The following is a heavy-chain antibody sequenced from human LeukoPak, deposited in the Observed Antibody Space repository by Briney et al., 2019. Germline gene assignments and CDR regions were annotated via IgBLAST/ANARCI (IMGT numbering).Heavy chain of an antibody. CDR2: IYYSGST. D-gene: IGHD3-22*01. J-gene: IGHJ4*02. Sequence: PSETLSLTCTVSGGSISSYYWSWIRQPPGKGLEWIGYIYYSGSTNYNPSLKNRVTISVDTNKNQLPLKLSCVTASDTAVYYCARAYYDSSGYYYEGVDYWGQGTLLTVSS. CDR3: ARAYYDSSGYYYEGVDY. CDR1: GGSISSYY. V-gene: IGHV4-59*08.